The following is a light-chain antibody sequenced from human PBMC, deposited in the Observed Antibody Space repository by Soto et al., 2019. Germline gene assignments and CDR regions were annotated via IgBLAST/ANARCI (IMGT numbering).Light chain of an antibody. V-gene: IGKV1-39*01. CDR2: AAS. J-gene: IGKJ1*01. CDR3: QQSYSSTPT. CDR1: QSISNH. Sequence: DIQPTQSPSSLSASVEDRVIITCRASQSISNHLNWYQQKPGKAPKLLIFAASSLQTGVPAKVRGSRSGPDVTLTISSLQPEDFATYYCQQSYSSTPTVGQGTKVDIK.